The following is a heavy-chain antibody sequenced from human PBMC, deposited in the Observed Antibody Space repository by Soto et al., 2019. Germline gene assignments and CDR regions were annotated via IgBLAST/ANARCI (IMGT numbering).Heavy chain of an antibody. CDR1: GGSVSSGGYY. V-gene: IGHV4-61*08. Sequence: PSETVSLTCTVSGGSVSSGGYYWSWIRQPPGKGLEWIGYIYYSGSTNYNPSLMSRVTISVDTPKNQFYLNLGSVTAADTALYYCASEGARRAPLTIRGPGTTVPVSS. J-gene: IGHJ3*02. CDR3: ASEGARRAPLTI. CDR2: IYYSGST. D-gene: IGHD6-6*01.